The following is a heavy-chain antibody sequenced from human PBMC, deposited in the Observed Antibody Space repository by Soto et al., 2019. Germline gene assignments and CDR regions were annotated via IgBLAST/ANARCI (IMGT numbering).Heavy chain of an antibody. CDR2: IYPGDSDT. J-gene: IGHJ6*03. V-gene: IGHV5-51*01. CDR1: GYSFTSYW. Sequence: GESLKISCKGSGYSFTSYWIGWVRQMPGKGLEWMGIIYPGDSDTRYSPSFQGQVTISADKSISTAYLQWSSLKASDTAMYYCARQITIRDFWSGYPPYYYYYYMDVWGKGTTVTVSS. D-gene: IGHD3-3*01. CDR3: ARQITIRDFWSGYPPYYYYYYMDV.